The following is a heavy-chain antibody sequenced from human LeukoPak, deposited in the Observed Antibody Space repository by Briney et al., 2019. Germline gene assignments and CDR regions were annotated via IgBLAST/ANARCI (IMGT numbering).Heavy chain of an antibody. CDR3: ARSSVTAVLGPLDY. CDR1: VYTSTRSS. V-gene: IGHV1-46*01. CDR2: INTSVGST. D-gene: IGHD4-17*01. J-gene: IGHJ4*02. Sequence: GASVKSSSKASVYTSTRSSMRSVRHAPGHGREWRGIINTSVGSTRSAQEFQGRVTMTSHTSTSTVYMQRSRLGAEDTAVYYCARSSVTAVLGPLDYWGEGTLVTVSS.